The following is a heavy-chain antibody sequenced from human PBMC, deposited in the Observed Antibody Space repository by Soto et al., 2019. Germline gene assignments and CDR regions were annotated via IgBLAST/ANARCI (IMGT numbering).Heavy chain of an antibody. D-gene: IGHD1-26*01. J-gene: IGHJ4*02. Sequence: QVQLVQSGAEVKKPGSSVKVSCKASGGTFSSYTISWVRQAPGQGLEWMGRIIPILGIANYAQKFQGRVTITADKSTSTAYMELSSLRSEDTAVYYCASVPGWELAPRFDYWGQGTLVTVSS. V-gene: IGHV1-69*02. CDR1: GGTFSSYT. CDR3: ASVPGWELAPRFDY. CDR2: IIPILGIA.